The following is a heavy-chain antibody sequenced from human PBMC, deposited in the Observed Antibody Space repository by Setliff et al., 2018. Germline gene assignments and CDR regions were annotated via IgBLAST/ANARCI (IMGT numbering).Heavy chain of an antibody. J-gene: IGHJ4*02. CDR2: VSVSGDNT. CDR3: AGQGPIFGSGLIPGFDQ. CDR1: GITFTSYA. Sequence: GVSLRLSCVASGITFTSYAMSWVRQAPGKGLEWVSTVSVSGDNTYYTDSVKGRFTTSRDNSKNTVSLQMSSLRAEDTAIYFCAGQGPIFGSGLIPGFDQWGQGTMVTVSS. D-gene: IGHD3-3*01. V-gene: IGHV3-23*01.